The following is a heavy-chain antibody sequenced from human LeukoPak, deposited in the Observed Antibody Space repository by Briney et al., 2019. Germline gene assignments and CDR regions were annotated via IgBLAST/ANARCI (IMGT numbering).Heavy chain of an antibody. D-gene: IGHD3-10*01. CDR3: ASAIPGNYGYYYYYYMDV. Sequence: ASVKVSCKASGYTFTGYYMHWVRQAPGQGLEWMGWINPNSGGTNYAQKFQGRVTMTRDTSISTAYMELSRLRSDDTAVYYCASAIPGNYGYYYYYYMDVWGKGTTVTVSS. CDR1: GYTFTGYY. CDR2: INPNSGGT. V-gene: IGHV1-2*02. J-gene: IGHJ6*03.